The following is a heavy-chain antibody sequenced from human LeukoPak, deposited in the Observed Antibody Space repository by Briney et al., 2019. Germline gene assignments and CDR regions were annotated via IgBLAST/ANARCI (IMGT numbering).Heavy chain of an antibody. Sequence: GGSLRLSCAASGFTFSTYTMYWVRHPPGKGLEWVSIIGSSGGGIHYADSVKGRFTISRDNSKNALYLQMNSLRAEDTAVYYCARALTTLTYEGYWGQGTLVTVSS. CDR1: GFTFSTYT. CDR3: ARALTTLTYEGY. CDR2: IGSSGGGI. V-gene: IGHV3-23*01. J-gene: IGHJ4*02. D-gene: IGHD1-1*01.